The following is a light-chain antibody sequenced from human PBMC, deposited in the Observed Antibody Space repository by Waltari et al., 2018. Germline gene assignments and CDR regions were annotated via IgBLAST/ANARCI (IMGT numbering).Light chain of an antibody. CDR2: AAS. CDR3: QQSYNTPLT. J-gene: IGKJ4*01. Sequence: DIQMTQFPSSLAASVGDRITITCRASESIGRYLNWYPQRPGKAPKLLIYAASNLQSGAPSRFSGSGPGTAFTLTISSLQPEDFASYHCQQSYNTPLTFGGGTRVYIK. CDR1: ESIGRY. V-gene: IGKV1-39*01.